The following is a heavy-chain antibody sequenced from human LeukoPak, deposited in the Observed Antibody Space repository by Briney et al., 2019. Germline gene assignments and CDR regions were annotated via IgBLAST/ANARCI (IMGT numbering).Heavy chain of an antibody. J-gene: IGHJ6*02. CDR2: ISYDGTNK. CDR1: GFTFSSYA. CDR3: AREVAVAGTENGAFNV. V-gene: IGHV3-30-3*01. Sequence: PGRSLRLSCAASGFTFSSYAMHWVRQAPAKGLEWVAVISYDGTNKYYADSVKGRFTISRDNSRNTLQVQMNSLRAEDTAVYYCAREVAVAGTENGAFNVWGQGTTVTVSS. D-gene: IGHD6-19*01.